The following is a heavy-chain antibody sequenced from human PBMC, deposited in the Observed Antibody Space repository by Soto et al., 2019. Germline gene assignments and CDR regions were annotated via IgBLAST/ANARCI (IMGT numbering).Heavy chain of an antibody. J-gene: IGHJ3*02. Sequence: GGSLRLSCAASGFTFSSYSMNWVRQAPGKGLEWVSYISSSSSTIYYADSVKGRFTISRDNSKNTLYLQMGSLRAEDMAVYYCARDKGDSSSWYYAFDIWGQGTMVTVSS. D-gene: IGHD6-13*01. CDR3: ARDKGDSSSWYYAFDI. V-gene: IGHV3-48*01. CDR1: GFTFSSYS. CDR2: ISSSSSTI.